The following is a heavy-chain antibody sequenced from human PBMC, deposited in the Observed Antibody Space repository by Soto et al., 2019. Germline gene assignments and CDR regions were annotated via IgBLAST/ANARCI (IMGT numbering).Heavy chain of an antibody. D-gene: IGHD2-15*01. CDR3: TRDEVAAGTFDF. V-gene: IGHV3-74*01. CDR2: INSDESRT. Sequence: EVQLVESGGGLVQPGGSLRLSCVASGFTFSNYWMQWVRQAPGKGLVWVSRINSDESRTTYADSVKGRFTISRDNAKNTVYRPMNGVRAEETALYYCTRDEVAAGTFDFGGQGTLVTVSS. CDR1: GFTFSNYW. J-gene: IGHJ4*02.